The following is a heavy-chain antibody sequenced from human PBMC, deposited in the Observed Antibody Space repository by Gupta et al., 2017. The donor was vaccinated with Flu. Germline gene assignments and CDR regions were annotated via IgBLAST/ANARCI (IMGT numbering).Heavy chain of an antibody. CDR2: ISGSGMNT. D-gene: IGHD3-10*01. Sequence: EVQLLDSGGGLVQSGGSLRLSCAASGFNFRSYAMSWVRQVAGKGLEWVSVISGSGMNTYYADSARGRFTISRDNSKNTLFLQINSLRAEDTALYYCAKNSGPSPGVYYFDQWGQGTLVTVSS. V-gene: IGHV3-23*01. CDR1: GFNFRSYA. CDR3: AKNSGPSPGVYYFDQ. J-gene: IGHJ4*02.